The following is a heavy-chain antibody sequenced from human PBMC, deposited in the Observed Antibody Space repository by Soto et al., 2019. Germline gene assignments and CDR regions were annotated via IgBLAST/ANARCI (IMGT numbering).Heavy chain of an antibody. J-gene: IGHJ3*02. CDR2: IKHDGSEK. CDR3: ARARGTDGCSNHPFEI. Sequence: GGSLRLSCAASEFTFSRYWMDWVRQAPRKGLEWVATIKHDGSEKYYVDSVKGRFIISRDNAKNSVFLQMNGLRVEDTAVYFCARARGTDGCSNHPFEIWGKGTMVTVAS. V-gene: IGHV3-7*04. CDR1: EFTFSRYW. D-gene: IGHD2-15*01.